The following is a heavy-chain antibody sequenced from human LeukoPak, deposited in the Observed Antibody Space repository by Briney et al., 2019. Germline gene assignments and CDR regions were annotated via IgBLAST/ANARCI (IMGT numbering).Heavy chain of an antibody. CDR2: ISSSNSYI. CDR3: ARDIVYSSGYYYFDY. D-gene: IGHD3-22*01. J-gene: IGHJ4*02. Sequence: PGGSLRLSCAASGFTFSSYSMNWVRQAPGKGLEWVSSISSSNSYIYYADSVKGRFTISRDNAKNSLYLQMNSLRAEDTAVYYCARDIVYSSGYYYFDYWGQGTLVTVSS. CDR1: GFTFSSYS. V-gene: IGHV3-21*01.